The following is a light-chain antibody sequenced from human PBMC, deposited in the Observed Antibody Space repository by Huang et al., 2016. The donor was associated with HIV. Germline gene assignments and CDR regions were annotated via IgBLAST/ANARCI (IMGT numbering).Light chain of an antibody. CDR2: DAS. V-gene: IGKV3-11*01. CDR1: QSVGSY. CDR3: HQHSSWPGT. J-gene: IGKJ1*01. Sequence: VLTQSPATLPLSPGERATLSCRADQSVGSYLACYHQTPGQAPRLLVSDASHRATGIPARFSGSGSGTDFTLTISSLEPEDFAVYYCHQHSSWPGTFGQGTRVEIK.